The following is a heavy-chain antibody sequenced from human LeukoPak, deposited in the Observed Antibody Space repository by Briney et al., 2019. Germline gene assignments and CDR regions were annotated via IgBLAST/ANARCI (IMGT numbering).Heavy chain of an antibody. CDR3: ARDGLPGYNWFDP. J-gene: IGHJ5*02. CDR2: INPNSGGT. CDR1: GYTFTGYY. D-gene: IGHD3-10*01. Sequence: ASVKVSCKASGYTFTGYYMHWVRQAPGQGLEWMGWINPNSGGTNYAQKFQGRVTMTRATSISTAYMELSRLRPDDTAVYYCARDGLPGYNWFDPWGQGTLVTVSS. V-gene: IGHV1-2*02.